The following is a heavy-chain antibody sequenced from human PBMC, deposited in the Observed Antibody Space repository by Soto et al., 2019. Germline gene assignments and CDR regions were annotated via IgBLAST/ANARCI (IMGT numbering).Heavy chain of an antibody. J-gene: IGHJ4*02. CDR3: ATSGGGWYLY. D-gene: IGHD6-19*01. CDR1: GYTFSSYD. V-gene: IGHV1-8*01. Sequence: QVQLVQSGAEVKKPGASVKVSCKASGYTFSSYDINWVRQATGQGLEWMGWLNPNSGDTGYAQKFQGRVTLTRKTSISTGYIELSSLTSDDTAVYYCATSGGGWYLYWGQGTLVTVSS. CDR2: LNPNSGDT.